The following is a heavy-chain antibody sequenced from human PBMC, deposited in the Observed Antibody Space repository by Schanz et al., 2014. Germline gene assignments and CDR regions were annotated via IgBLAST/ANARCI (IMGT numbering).Heavy chain of an antibody. D-gene: IGHD6-13*01. CDR1: GYTFTSYG. CDR3: ARDGEAAAGCDY. V-gene: IGHV1-18*01. Sequence: QVQLVQSGAEVKQPGASVKVSCKASGYTFTSYGITWVRQAPGQGLEWMGWISVYHGHTNYAEKVHGRVTMTTDTSTSTVYMELSSLRSEDTAVYYCARDGEAAAGCDYWGQGTLVAVSS. CDR2: ISVYHGHT. J-gene: IGHJ4*02.